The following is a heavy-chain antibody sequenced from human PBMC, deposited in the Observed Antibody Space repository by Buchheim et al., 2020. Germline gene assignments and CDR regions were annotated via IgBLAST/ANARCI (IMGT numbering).Heavy chain of an antibody. D-gene: IGHD3-16*02. V-gene: IGHV3-23*04. CDR1: GFTFSSYA. CDR2: ISGSGGST. J-gene: IGHJ6*02. CDR3: AKWETYYDYVWGSYLEEDYYYGMDV. Sequence: VQLVESGGGLVQPGGSLRLSCAASGFTFSSYAMSWVRQAPGKGLEWVSAISGSGGSTYYADSVKGRFTISRDNSKNTLYLQMNSLRAEDTAVYYCAKWETYYDYVWGSYLEEDYYYGMDVWGQGTT.